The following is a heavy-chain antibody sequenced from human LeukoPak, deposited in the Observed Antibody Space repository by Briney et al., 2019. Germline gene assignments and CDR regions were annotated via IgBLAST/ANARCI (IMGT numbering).Heavy chain of an antibody. Sequence: ASVKVSCKASGYTFTSYDINWVRQATGQGLEWMGWMNPNSANTGYAQKFEGRVTITRNTSISTTYMELSSLRFEDTAVYYCARGRERGSSSSFTDYWGQGTLVIVSS. CDR3: ARGRERGSSSSFTDY. CDR1: GYTFTSYD. J-gene: IGHJ4*02. D-gene: IGHD6-6*01. V-gene: IGHV1-8*03. CDR2: MNPNSANT.